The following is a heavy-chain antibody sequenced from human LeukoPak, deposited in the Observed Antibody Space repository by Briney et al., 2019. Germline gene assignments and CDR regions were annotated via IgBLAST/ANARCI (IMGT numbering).Heavy chain of an antibody. V-gene: IGHV3-74*01. CDR3: ARAPSEIGGYYPEYFRH. D-gene: IGHD3-3*01. CDR2: IKSDGST. Sequence: GSLRLSFAASGFTFSTYWMHWVRQAPGKGLVWVSRIKSDGSTNYADSVKGRFTIPRDNAKNTLSLQMNSLRPEDTGVYYCARAPSEIGGYYPEYFRHWGQGTLVTVSS. CDR1: GFTFSTYW. J-gene: IGHJ1*01.